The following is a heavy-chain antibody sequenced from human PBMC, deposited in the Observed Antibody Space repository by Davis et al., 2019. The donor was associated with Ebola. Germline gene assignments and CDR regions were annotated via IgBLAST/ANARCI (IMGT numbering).Heavy chain of an antibody. CDR2: INRDGSTT. V-gene: IGHV3-74*03. D-gene: IGHD1-26*01. CDR3: ATLPGYY. CDR1: GFTFSTYA. J-gene: IGHJ4*02. Sequence: HTGGSLRLSCAASGFTFSTYAMGWVRHAPGKGLVWVSCINRDGSTTTYADSVKGRFTISRDNAKNTLYLQMNNLRVEDTAVYYCATLPGYYWGQGTLVTVSS.